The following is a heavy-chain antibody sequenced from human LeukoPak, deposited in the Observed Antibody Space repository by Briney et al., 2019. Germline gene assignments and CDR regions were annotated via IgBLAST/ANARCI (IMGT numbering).Heavy chain of an antibody. CDR2: ISSSSSYI. D-gene: IGHD6-13*01. Sequence: GGSLRLSCAASGFTFSSYSMNWVRQAPGKGLEWVSSISSSSSYIYYADSVKGRFTISRDNAKNSLYLQMNSLRAEDTAVYYCARGEEKYSSSWYNYGGQGTLVTVSS. CDR1: GFTFSSYS. J-gene: IGHJ4*02. CDR3: ARGEEKYSSSWYNY. V-gene: IGHV3-21*01.